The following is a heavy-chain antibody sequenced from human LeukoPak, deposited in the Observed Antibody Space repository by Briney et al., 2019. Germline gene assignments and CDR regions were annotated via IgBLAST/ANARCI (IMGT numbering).Heavy chain of an antibody. CDR1: GFTFSSYG. CDR2: ISGSGGST. D-gene: IGHD3-10*01. CDR3: ATDSYVSGSYYRLFY. J-gene: IGHJ4*02. V-gene: IGHV3-23*01. Sequence: GGTLRLSCAASGFTFSSYGMSWVRQAPGKGLEWVSAISGSGGSTYYADSVKGRFTISRDNSKNTLYLQMNSLRAEDTAVYYCATDSYVSGSYYRLFYWGQGTLVTVSS.